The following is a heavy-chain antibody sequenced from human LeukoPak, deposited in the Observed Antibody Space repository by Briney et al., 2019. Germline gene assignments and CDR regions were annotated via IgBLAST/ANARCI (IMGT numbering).Heavy chain of an antibody. Sequence: ASVKVSCKASGYTFTSYGISWVRQAPGQGLEWMGWISAYNGNTNYAQKLQGRVTMTTDTSTSTAYMELRSLRSDDTAVYYCARVVVVPAASPWFDPWGQGTPVTVSS. CDR2: ISAYNGNT. D-gene: IGHD2-2*01. CDR1: GYTFTSYG. J-gene: IGHJ5*02. V-gene: IGHV1-18*01. CDR3: ARVVVVPAASPWFDP.